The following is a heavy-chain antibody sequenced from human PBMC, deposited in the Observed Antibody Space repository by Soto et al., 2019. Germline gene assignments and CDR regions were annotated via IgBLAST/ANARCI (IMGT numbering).Heavy chain of an antibody. CDR2: ISGSGGST. Sequence: GGSLRLSCAASGFTFSSYAMSWVRQAPGKGLEWVSAISGSGGSTYYADSVKGRFTISRDNSKNTLYLQMNSLRAEDTAVYYCAKTQETVTPYYYYMDVWGKGTTVTVSS. CDR1: GFTFSSYA. CDR3: AKTQETVTPYYYYMDV. J-gene: IGHJ6*03. V-gene: IGHV3-23*01. D-gene: IGHD4-17*01.